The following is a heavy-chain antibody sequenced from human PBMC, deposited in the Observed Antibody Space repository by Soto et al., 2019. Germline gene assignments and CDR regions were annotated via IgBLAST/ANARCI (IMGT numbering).Heavy chain of an antibody. CDR2: IYYSGST. D-gene: IGHD3-3*01. Sequence: SETLSLTCTVSGGSISSSSYYWGWIRQPPGKGLEWIGSIYYSGSTYYNPSLKSRVTISVDTSKNQFSLKLSSVTAADTAVYYCARVSLDYDFWSGYYREPTYYFDYWGQGTLVTVS. CDR3: ARVSLDYDFWSGYYREPTYYFDY. V-gene: IGHV4-39*01. J-gene: IGHJ4*02. CDR1: GGSISSSSYY.